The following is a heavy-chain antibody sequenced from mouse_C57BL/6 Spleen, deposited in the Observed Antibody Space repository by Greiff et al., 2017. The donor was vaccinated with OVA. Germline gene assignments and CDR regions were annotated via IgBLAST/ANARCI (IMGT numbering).Heavy chain of an antibody. Sequence: EVQLQESGGDLVKPGGSLKLSCAASGFTFSSYGMSWVRQTPDKRLEWVATISSGGSYTYYPDSVKGRFTISRDNAKNTLYLQMSSLKSEDTAMYYCARPMITTGAWFAYWGQGTLVTVSA. V-gene: IGHV5-6*01. CDR2: ISSGGSYT. CDR1: GFTFSSYG. J-gene: IGHJ3*01. CDR3: ARPMITTGAWFAY. D-gene: IGHD2-4*01.